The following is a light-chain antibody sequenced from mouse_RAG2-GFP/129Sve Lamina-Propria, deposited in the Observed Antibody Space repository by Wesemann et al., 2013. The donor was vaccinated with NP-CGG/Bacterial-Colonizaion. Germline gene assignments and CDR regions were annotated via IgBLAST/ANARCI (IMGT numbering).Light chain of an antibody. CDR3: QQYSSYPYMYT. J-gene: IGKJ2*01. CDR1: QDVGTA. V-gene: IGKV6-23*01. Sequence: DIVMTQSQKFMSTSVGDRVSITCKASQDVGTAVAWYQQKPGQSPKLLIYWASTRHTGVPDRFTGSGSGTDFTLTISNVQSEDLADYFCQQYSSYPYMYTFGGGTNLEIK. CDR2: WAS.